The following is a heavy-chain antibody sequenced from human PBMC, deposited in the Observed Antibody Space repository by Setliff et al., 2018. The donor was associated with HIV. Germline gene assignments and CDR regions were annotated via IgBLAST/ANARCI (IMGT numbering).Heavy chain of an antibody. CDR3: ARAPRYY. Sequence: PSETLSLTCTVSGGSINSANYYWSWIRLPAGKGLEWVGSIFYTGSTNYRPSLESRVIVSLDTSKNQFSLKLSSVTAADTAVYFCARAPRYYRGQGTLVTVSS. D-gene: IGHD2-2*01. CDR1: GGSINSANYY. V-gene: IGHV4-61*02. J-gene: IGHJ4*02. CDR2: IFYTGST.